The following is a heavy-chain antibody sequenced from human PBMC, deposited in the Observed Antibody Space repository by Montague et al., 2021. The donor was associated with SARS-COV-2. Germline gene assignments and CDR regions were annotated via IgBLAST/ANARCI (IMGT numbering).Heavy chain of an antibody. CDR3: ARDQTVLEWIWYGMDV. Sequence: SETLSLICAVYGGSFSTYYWSWIRQSPGKGLEWIGNIDHSGNTNYNPSXXSRASISVDTSSSQFSLYLTSVTAADAAVYYCARDQTVLEWIWYGMDVWGPGTTVTVSS. V-gene: IGHV4-34*01. CDR1: GGSFSTYY. CDR2: IDHSGNT. D-gene: IGHD3-3*01. J-gene: IGHJ6*02.